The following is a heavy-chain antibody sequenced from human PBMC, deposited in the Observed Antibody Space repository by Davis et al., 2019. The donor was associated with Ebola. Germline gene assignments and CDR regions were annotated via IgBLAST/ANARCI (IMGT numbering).Heavy chain of an antibody. Sequence: PGGSLRLSCAASGFTFSSYSMNWVRQAPGKGLEWVSYISSSGSTIYYADSVKGRFTISRDNAKNSLYLQMNSLRAEDTAVYYCAREPGYSSGWYRAQSYYYYYGMDVWGQGTTVTVSS. CDR1: GFTFSSYS. J-gene: IGHJ6*02. CDR3: AREPGYSSGWYRAQSYYYYYGMDV. CDR2: ISSSGSTI. V-gene: IGHV3-48*04. D-gene: IGHD6-19*01.